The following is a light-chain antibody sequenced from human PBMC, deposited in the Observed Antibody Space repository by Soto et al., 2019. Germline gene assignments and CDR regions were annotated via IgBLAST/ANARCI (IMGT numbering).Light chain of an antibody. CDR1: QAIFNY. J-gene: IGKJ2*01. CDR3: QQTHSVPRT. V-gene: IGKV1-39*01. Sequence: DIQMAQSPSYLPTSVGDRVTISCRASQAIFNYGTWYQQKPGEAPRLLIFFASRVQNGIPSRFSGSGSGTDFTLTITNVQPEDFATYFCQQTHSVPRTFGQGTRLEI. CDR2: FAS.